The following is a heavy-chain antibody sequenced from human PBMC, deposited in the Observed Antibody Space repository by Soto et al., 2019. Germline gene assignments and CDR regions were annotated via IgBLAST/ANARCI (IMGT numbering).Heavy chain of an antibody. V-gene: IGHV6-1*01. D-gene: IGHD1-1*01. CDR3: TNWGMDV. CDR1: GDSVSSNNAA. CDR2: TYYRSKWYN. Sequence: QTLALTCVTSGDSVSSNNAAWNWIRLSPSRGLEWLGRTYYRSKWYNDYAVSVKSRIIINSDTSKNQCSLQLDSVTPEDTAVYYCTNWGMDVWGQGTTVTVSS. J-gene: IGHJ6*02.